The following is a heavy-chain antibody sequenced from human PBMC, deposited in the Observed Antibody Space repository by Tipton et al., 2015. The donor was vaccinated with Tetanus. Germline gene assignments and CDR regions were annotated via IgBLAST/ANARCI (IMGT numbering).Heavy chain of an antibody. CDR1: GFTFDDYA. CDR3: AKVSPYQPLLTCIDY. J-gene: IGHJ4*02. CDR2: ISGSGGST. D-gene: IGHD2-2*01. Sequence: SLRLSCAASGFTFDDYALHWVRQAPGKGLEWVSAISGSGGSTYYADSVKGRFTISRDNSKNTLYLQMNSLRAEDTAVYYCAKVSPYQPLLTCIDYWGQGTLVTVSS. V-gene: IGHV3-23*01.